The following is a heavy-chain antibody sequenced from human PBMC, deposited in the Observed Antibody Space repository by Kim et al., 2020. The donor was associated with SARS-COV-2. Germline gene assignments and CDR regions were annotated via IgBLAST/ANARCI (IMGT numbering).Heavy chain of an antibody. V-gene: IGHV4-31*03. Sequence: SETLSLTCTVSGGSISSVGYYWSWIRQHPGKGLEWIGYIYYSGSTYYNPSLKSRVTISVDTSKNQFSLKLSSVTAADTAVYYCAREPGELVGYYYGMDVWGQGTTVTVSS. CDR1: GGSISSVGYY. D-gene: IGHD6-6*01. J-gene: IGHJ6*02. CDR2: IYYSGST. CDR3: AREPGELVGYYYGMDV.